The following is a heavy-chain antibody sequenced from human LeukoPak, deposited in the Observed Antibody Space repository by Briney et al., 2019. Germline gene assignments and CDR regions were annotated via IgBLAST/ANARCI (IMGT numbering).Heavy chain of an antibody. CDR3: ARNYYDTSGSHFDL. CDR1: GFTFTRYA. CDR2: IKQDGSEK. Sequence: PGGSLRLSCAASGFTFTRYAMSWVRQAPGKGLEWVANIKQDGSEKYYVDSVKGRFTISRDNARNSLYLQMNSLRAEDTAVYYCARNYYDTSGSHFDLWGRGTLVTVSS. J-gene: IGHJ2*01. V-gene: IGHV3-7*01. D-gene: IGHD3-22*01.